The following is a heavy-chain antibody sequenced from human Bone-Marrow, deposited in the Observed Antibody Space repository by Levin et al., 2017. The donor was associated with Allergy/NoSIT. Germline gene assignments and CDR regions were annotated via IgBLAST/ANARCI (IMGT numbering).Heavy chain of an antibody. D-gene: IGHD4-17*01. CDR2: ISSSSSYT. V-gene: IGHV3-11*03. Sequence: PGGSLRLSCAASGFTFSDYYMSWIRQAPGKGLEWVSYISSSSSYTNYADSVKGRFTISRDNAKNSLYLQMNSLRAEDTAVYYCARKPGFYGDSYYYMDVWGKGTTVTVSS. J-gene: IGHJ6*03. CDR3: ARKPGFYGDSYYYMDV. CDR1: GFTFSDYY.